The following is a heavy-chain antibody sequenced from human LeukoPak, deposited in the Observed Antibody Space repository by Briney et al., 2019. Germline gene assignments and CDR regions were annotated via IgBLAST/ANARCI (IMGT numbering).Heavy chain of an antibody. Sequence: EPSETLSLTCAVYGGSFSGYYWSWIRQPPGKGLEWIGEINHSGSTNYNPSLKSRVTISVDTSKNQFSLKLSSVTAADTAVYYCARGGGYASPIGYWGQGALVTVSS. CDR2: INHSGST. D-gene: IGHD5-12*01. J-gene: IGHJ4*02. CDR1: GGSFSGYY. V-gene: IGHV4-34*01. CDR3: ARGGGYASPIGY.